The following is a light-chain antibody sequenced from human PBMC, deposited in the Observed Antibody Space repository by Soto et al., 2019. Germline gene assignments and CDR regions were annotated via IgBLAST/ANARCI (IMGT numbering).Light chain of an antibody. CDR1: SSNIGAGHD. CDR2: ANI. CDR3: QSYDSSLSVVV. J-gene: IGLJ2*01. V-gene: IGLV1-40*01. Sequence: QSVLTQPPSVSGAPGQRVTISCTGRSSNIGAGHDVHWYQQLPGTAPKLLIYANINRPSGVSDRVSGSKSGTSASLAITGLQAEDEADYYCQSYDSSLSVVVFGGGTKLTVL.